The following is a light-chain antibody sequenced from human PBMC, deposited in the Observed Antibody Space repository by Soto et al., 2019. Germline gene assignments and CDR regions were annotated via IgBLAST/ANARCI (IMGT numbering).Light chain of an antibody. V-gene: IGKV3-11*01. J-gene: IGKJ4*01. CDR3: QRCRNWLLT. Sequence: EIVLTQSPATLSLSPGERATLSCRASQSVSSYLAWYQQKPGQAPRLLIYDASNRATGIPSRFSGSGSGTDFTLTISSLEPEDFAVYYCQRCRNWLLTLAGRTKVNIK. CDR1: QSVSSY. CDR2: DAS.